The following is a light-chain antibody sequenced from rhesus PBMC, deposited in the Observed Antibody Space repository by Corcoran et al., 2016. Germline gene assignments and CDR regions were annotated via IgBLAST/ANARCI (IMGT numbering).Light chain of an antibody. CDR3: QHSYGTPFT. CDR2: KAS. V-gene: IGKV1-74*01. Sequence: DIQMTQSPTSLSASVGDRVTITCRASENVNKYLHWSQQKPGKATKRLIYKASTLQSGVPSRCSGSGSGTDFTLRIRNLQPKDFATYYCQHSYGTPFTFGPWTKLDIK. CDR1: ENVNKY. J-gene: IGKJ3*01.